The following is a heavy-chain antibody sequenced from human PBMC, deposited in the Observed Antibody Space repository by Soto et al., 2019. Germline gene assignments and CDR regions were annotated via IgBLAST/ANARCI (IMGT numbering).Heavy chain of an antibody. J-gene: IGHJ6*02. CDR1: GFTFSRNA. D-gene: IGHD3-9*01. Sequence: GGSLRLSCAASGFTFSRNAITWVRQAPGKGLEWVAVISNDGGNKYYADSVKGRFTISRDSSKSTLYLQMNSLRTEDTAVYYCATALAGYYGDPHCMDVWGQGTTVTVSS. CDR3: ATALAGYYGDPHCMDV. V-gene: IGHV3-30*03. CDR2: ISNDGGNK.